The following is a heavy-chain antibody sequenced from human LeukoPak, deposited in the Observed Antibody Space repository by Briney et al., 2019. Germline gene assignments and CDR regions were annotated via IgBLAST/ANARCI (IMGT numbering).Heavy chain of an antibody. CDR1: GYTFTSYY. J-gene: IGHJ6*02. CDR2: INPSGGST. CDR3: ARPSIAYCGGDCSYGMDV. Sequence: ASVKVSCKASGYTFTSYYMHWVRQAPGQGLEWMGIINPSGGSTSYAQKFQGRVTITADESTSTAYMELSSLRSEDTAVYYCARPSIAYCGGDCSYGMDVWGQGTTVTVSS. D-gene: IGHD2-21*02. V-gene: IGHV1-46*01.